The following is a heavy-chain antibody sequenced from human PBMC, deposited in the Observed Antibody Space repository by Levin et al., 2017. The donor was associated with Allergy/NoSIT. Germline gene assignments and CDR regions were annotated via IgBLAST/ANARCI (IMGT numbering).Heavy chain of an antibody. V-gene: IGHV4-59*02. D-gene: IGHD6-19*01. CDR2: LYSSGST. CDR1: GGSVSQSY. CDR3: ASFPHSSGWSIFDS. J-gene: IGHJ4*02. Sequence: SQTLSLTCTVSGGSVSQSYWTWIRQSPGKGLEWIGSLYSSGSTIYNPSVKSRVTISVDTSKNQLSLNLTSVTAADTAVYYCASFPHSSGWSIFDSWGQGTLVAVSS.